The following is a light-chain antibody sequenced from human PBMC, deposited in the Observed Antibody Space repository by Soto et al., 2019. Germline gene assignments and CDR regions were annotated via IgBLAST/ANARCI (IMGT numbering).Light chain of an antibody. Sequence: DIQMTQSPSSVSASVGARVTINCRASQGIATWLAWYQQKPGKAPKLLIYTASILQSGVPSRFSGSGSGTDFTLTISSLQPEDFATYFCQQVNSFPFTFGPGTKVDIK. CDR3: QQVNSFPFT. CDR1: QGIATW. CDR2: TAS. J-gene: IGKJ3*01. V-gene: IGKV1-12*01.